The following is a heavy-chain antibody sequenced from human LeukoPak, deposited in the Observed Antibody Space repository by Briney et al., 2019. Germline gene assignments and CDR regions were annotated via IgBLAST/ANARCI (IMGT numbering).Heavy chain of an antibody. CDR2: MNPNSGNT. CDR1: GYTFTTYD. V-gene: IGHV1-8*01. CDR3: ARANYYGSGKKDLDY. Sequence: ASVKVPCKASGYTFTTYDINWMRQATGQGLEWMGWMNPNSGNTGYAQKFQGRVTMTRNTSMSTAYMELNSLRSEDTAVYYCARANYYGSGKKDLDYWGQGTLVTVSS. J-gene: IGHJ4*02. D-gene: IGHD3-10*01.